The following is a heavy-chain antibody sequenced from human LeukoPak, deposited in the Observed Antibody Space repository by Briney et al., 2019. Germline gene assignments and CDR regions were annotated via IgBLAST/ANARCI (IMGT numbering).Heavy chain of an antibody. Sequence: EGSLRLSCAASGFTFSSYAMHWVRQAPGKGLEWVEVISYDGSNIYYADSVKGRFTISRDNSKNTLYLQMNSLRVEDTAVYYCARSSGYYSLEYFQHWGQGTLVTVSS. J-gene: IGHJ1*01. CDR2: ISYDGSNI. CDR1: GFTFSSYA. D-gene: IGHD5-12*01. V-gene: IGHV3-30-3*01. CDR3: ARSSGYYSLEYFQH.